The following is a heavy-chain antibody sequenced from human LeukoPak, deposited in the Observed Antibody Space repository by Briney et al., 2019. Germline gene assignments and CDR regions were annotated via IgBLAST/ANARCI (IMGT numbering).Heavy chain of an antibody. V-gene: IGHV4-59*11. Sequence: PSETLSLTCTVSGGSISSHYWSWIRQPPGKGLEWIGYIYYSGSTNYNPSRKSRVTISVDTSKNQFSLKLSSVTAADTAVYYCARGSSSSGVDYFDYWGQGTLVTVSS. CDR3: ARGSSSSGVDYFDY. D-gene: IGHD6-6*01. CDR2: IYYSGST. J-gene: IGHJ4*02. CDR1: GGSISSHY.